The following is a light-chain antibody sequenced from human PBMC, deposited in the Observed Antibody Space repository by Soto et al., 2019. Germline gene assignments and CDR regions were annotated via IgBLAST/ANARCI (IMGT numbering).Light chain of an antibody. V-gene: IGLV1-47*01. Sequence: QSVLTQAPSASGTPGQSVTISCSGSSSNIGNNLVYWYQQVPGTAPKLLIYANSQRPSGVPDRFSGSKSGTSASLAISGLRSEDEADYYCVAWDDSLRCVVFGGGTQLTVL. J-gene: IGLJ7*01. CDR3: VAWDDSLRCVV. CDR1: SSNIGNNL. CDR2: ANS.